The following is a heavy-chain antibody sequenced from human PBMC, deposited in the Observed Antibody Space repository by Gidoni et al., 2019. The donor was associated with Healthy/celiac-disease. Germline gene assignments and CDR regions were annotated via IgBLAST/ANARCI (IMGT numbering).Heavy chain of an antibody. J-gene: IGHJ3*02. CDR2: IYSGGST. CDR1: GFTVSSNY. D-gene: IGHD3-22*01. Sequence: EVQLVESGGGLIQPGGSLRLSCAASGFTVSSNYMSWVRQAPGTGLEWVSVIYSGGSTYYADSVKGRFTISRDNSKNTLYLQMNSLRAEDTAVYYCARMVTYYYDSSGYYPWNAFDIWGQGTMVTVSS. CDR3: ARMVTYYYDSSGYYPWNAFDI. V-gene: IGHV3-53*01.